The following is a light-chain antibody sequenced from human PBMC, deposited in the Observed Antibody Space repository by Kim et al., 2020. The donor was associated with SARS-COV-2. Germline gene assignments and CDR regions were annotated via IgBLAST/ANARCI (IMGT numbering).Light chain of an antibody. CDR1: SSDVGGYNY. V-gene: IGLV2-14*01. CDR3: SSYTSSSTLGV. Sequence: QSALTQPASVSGSPGQSITISCTGTSSDVGGYNYVSWYQQHQGKAPKLMIYDVSKRPSGVSNRFSGSKSGNTASLTISGLQAEDEADYYCSSYTSSSTLGVFGGGTQLTVL. J-gene: IGLJ3*02. CDR2: DVS.